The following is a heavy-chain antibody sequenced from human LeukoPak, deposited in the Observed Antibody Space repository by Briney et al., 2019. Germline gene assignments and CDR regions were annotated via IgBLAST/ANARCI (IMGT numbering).Heavy chain of an antibody. J-gene: IGHJ4*02. D-gene: IGHD1-1*01. V-gene: IGHV3-23*01. CDR2: LKGTGEK. CDR1: GFSFRSYA. Sequence: GGSLTLSCAASGFSFRSYAMSWVRQSPARGLEWVSSLKGTGEKFYADSVKGRFTLSRDDSTNTVYLQLNNLRVEDTAVYYCAKANWVSNAGAVWWGQGIVVTVSS. CDR3: AKANWVSNAGAVW.